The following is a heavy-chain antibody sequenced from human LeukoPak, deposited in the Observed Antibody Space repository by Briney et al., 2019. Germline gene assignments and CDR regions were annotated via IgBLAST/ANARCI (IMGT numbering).Heavy chain of an antibody. CDR3: AGGVYYDSSGYNDAFDI. Sequence: ASVKVSCKASGYTFTSYYMHWVRQAPGQGLEWMGIINPSGGSTSYAQKFQGRVTMTRDMSTSTVYMELSSLSSEDTAVYYCAGGVYYDSSGYNDAFDIWGQGTMVTVSS. D-gene: IGHD3-22*01. CDR1: GYTFTSYY. V-gene: IGHV1-46*01. CDR2: INPSGGST. J-gene: IGHJ3*02.